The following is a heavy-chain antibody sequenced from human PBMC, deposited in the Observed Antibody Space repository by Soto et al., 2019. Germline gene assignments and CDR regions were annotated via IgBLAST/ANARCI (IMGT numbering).Heavy chain of an antibody. CDR1: GGSISSYY. CDR2: IYTSGST. CDR3: ARDVQRDSSGYYYRNLFDP. V-gene: IGHV4-4*07. J-gene: IGHJ5*02. Sequence: SETLSLTCTVSGGSISSYYWSWIWQPAGKGLEWIGRIYTSGSTNYNPSLKSRVTMSVDTSKNQFSLKLSSVTAADTAVYYCARDVQRDSSGYYYRNLFDPWGQGTLVTVSS. D-gene: IGHD3-22*01.